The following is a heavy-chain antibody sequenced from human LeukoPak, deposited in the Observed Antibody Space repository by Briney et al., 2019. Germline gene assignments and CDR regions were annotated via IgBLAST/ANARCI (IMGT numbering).Heavy chain of an antibody. CDR2: IASNGGTK. J-gene: IGHJ4*02. CDR1: GFSFNTYT. D-gene: IGHD2-2*02. V-gene: IGHV3-64*02. Sequence: GGSLRLSCAASGFSFNTYTMRWVRRAPGKGLEYVSGIASNGGTKYYADSVKGRFTISRDNFKNTVYLQMGSLRTEDMAVYYCAREYCTTNNCYSLGLGYWGQGTLVTVSS. CDR3: AREYCTTNNCYSLGLGY.